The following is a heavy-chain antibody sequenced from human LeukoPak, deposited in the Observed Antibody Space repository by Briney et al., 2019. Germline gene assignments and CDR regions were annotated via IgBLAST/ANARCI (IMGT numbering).Heavy chain of an antibody. CDR2: IYSGGST. CDR3: ARRRGGSYYYYFDY. D-gene: IGHD1-26*01. Sequence: GGSLRLSCAASGFTVSSNYMSWVRQAPGKGLEWVSVIYSGGSTYYADSVKGRFTISRDNSKNTLYLQMNSLRAEDTAVYYCARRRGGSYYYYFDYWGQGSQVTVSS. V-gene: IGHV3-53*01. CDR1: GFTVSSNY. J-gene: IGHJ4*02.